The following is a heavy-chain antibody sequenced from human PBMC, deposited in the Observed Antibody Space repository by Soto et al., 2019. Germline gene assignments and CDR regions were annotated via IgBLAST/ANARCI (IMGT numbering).Heavy chain of an antibody. CDR2: IIPILGIA. Sequence: SVKVSCKASGGTFSSYTISWVRQAPGQGLEWMGRIIPILGIANYAQKFQGRVTITADKSTSTAYMELSSLRSEDTAVYYCARGQGSSSRSGLDDWGQGTLVTVSS. CDR3: ARGQGSSSRSGLDD. D-gene: IGHD6-6*01. CDR1: GGTFSSYT. V-gene: IGHV1-69*02. J-gene: IGHJ4*02.